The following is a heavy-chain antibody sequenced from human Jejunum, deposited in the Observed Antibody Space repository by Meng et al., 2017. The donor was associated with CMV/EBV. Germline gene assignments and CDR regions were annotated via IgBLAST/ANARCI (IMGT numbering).Heavy chain of an antibody. D-gene: IGHD3-22*01. CDR3: AKERRLGSTYYFDSSGYYFDS. Sequence: MHWVRQAPGKGLEWVAFTRFDGRHSYNADSVRGRFTSSRDNSKNTLYLQMNRLRAEDTAVYYCAKERRLGSTYYFDSSGYYFDSWGQGSLVTVSS. CDR2: TRFDGRHS. V-gene: IGHV3-30*02. J-gene: IGHJ4*02.